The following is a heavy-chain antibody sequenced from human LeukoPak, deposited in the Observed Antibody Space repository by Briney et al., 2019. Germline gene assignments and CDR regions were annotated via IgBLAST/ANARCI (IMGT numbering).Heavy chain of an antibody. Sequence: GGSLRLSCVASGFTFSSYSMNWVRQAPGKGLEWVSVIYSGGSTYYADSVKGRFAISRDNSQNTLYLQMNSLRAEDTAVYYCARGSHYDSSGFTLFDLWGRGTLVTVSS. J-gene: IGHJ2*01. D-gene: IGHD3-22*01. V-gene: IGHV3-66*01. CDR1: GFTFSSYS. CDR2: IYSGGST. CDR3: ARGSHYDSSGFTLFDL.